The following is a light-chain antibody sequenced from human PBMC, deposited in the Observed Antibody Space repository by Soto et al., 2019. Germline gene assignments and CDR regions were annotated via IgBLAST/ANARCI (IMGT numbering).Light chain of an antibody. V-gene: IGKV1-17*01. CDR1: QGIRHD. J-gene: IGKJ1*01. CDR2: AAS. Sequence: DIQMTQSPSSLSASVGDRVTITCRASQGIRHDLGWYQQKPGKAPKRLIYAASSLQSGVPSRFSGSGSGTEFTLTISSLQPEDFATYYCIQHNSYPRPFGQGNKVEIK. CDR3: IQHNSYPRP.